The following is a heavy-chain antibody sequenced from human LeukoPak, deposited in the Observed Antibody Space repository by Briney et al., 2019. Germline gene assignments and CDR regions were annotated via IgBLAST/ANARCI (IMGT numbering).Heavy chain of an antibody. CDR3: ARAAERDYGDPDAFDI. V-gene: IGHV4-61*01. CDR1: GGSVSSGCYY. D-gene: IGHD4-17*01. J-gene: IGHJ3*02. CDR2: IYYSGST. Sequence: SETLSLTCTVSGGSVSSGCYYWSWIRQPPGKGLEWIGYIYYSGSTHYNPSLKSRFTISVDPSKNQFSLKLSSVTAADTAVYYCARAAERDYGDPDAFDIWGQGTMVTVSS.